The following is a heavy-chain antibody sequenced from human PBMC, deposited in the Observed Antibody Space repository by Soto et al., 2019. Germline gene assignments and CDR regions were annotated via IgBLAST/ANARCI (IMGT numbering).Heavy chain of an antibody. V-gene: IGHV4-39*01. Sequence: PSETLSLTCTVSGGSISSSSYSWGWIRQPPGKGLEWIGAFYYSGSTYYNPSLKSRVTISVDASKNQFSLKLSSVTAADTAVYYAYTCDTSSLPCDYWGQGTLVTVSS. J-gene: IGHJ4*02. CDR1: GGSISSSSYS. CDR2: FYYSGST. D-gene: IGHD2-2*02. CDR3: YTCDTSSLPCDY.